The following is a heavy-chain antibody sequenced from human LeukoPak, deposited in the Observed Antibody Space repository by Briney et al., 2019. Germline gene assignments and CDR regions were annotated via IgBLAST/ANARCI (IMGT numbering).Heavy chain of an antibody. CDR1: GFTLSSYS. V-gene: IGHV3-21*01. CDR2: ITSSSNYI. D-gene: IGHD6-13*01. Sequence: GGSLRLSCAASGFTLSSYSMNWVRQAPGKGLEWVSSITSSSNYIYYVDSVKGRFTISRDNAKNSLYLQMNSLRAEDTAVYYCARDVEAMAAAGGGVDYWGQGTLVTVSS. CDR3: ARDVEAMAAAGGGVDY. J-gene: IGHJ4*02.